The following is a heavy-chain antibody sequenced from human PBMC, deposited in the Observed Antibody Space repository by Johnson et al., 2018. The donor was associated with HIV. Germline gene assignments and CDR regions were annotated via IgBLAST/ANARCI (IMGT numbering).Heavy chain of an antibody. J-gene: IGHJ3*02. Sequence: VRLVESGGGVVQPGRSLRLSCAASGFTFSSSDIYWVRQFTGKGLEWVSGIGSGSTIYYADSVKGRFTISRDNAKNSLYLQMSSLRTEDAGVYYCTTEGDAFDIWGQGTMVTVSS. CDR2: IGSGSTI. V-gene: IGHV3-69-1*01. CDR1: GFTFSSSD. CDR3: TTEGDAFDI.